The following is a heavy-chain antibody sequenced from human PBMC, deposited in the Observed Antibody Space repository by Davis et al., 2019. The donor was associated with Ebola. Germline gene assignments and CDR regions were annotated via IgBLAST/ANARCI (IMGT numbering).Heavy chain of an antibody. CDR1: GGSISSSNW. CDR3: ERQAGEAWIDP. V-gene: IGHV4-4*02. D-gene: IGHD1-26*01. CDR2: INHSGST. J-gene: IGHJ5*02. Sequence: SETLSLTCAVSGGSISSSNWWSWVRQPPGKGLEWIGEINHSGSTNYNPSLKSRVTISVDTSKNQFSLKLSSVTAADTAVYYCERQAGEAWIDPWGQGTLVTVSS.